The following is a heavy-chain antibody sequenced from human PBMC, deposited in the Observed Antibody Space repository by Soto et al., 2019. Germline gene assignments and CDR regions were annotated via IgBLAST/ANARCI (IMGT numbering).Heavy chain of an antibody. CDR2: IWYDGSNK. D-gene: IGHD6-6*01. V-gene: IGHV3-33*01. CDR1: GFTFSSYG. J-gene: IGHJ4*02. CDR3: ARERSAARPGFDY. Sequence: GGSLRLSCAASGFTFSSYGMHWVRQAPGKGLEWVAVIWYDGSNKYYADSVKGRFTISRDNSKNTLYLQMNSLRAEDTAVYYCARERSAARPGFDYWGQGTLVTVSS.